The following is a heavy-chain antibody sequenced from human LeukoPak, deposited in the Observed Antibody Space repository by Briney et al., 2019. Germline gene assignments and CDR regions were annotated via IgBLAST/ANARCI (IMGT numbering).Heavy chain of an antibody. CDR1: GYTFTSYG. V-gene: IGHV1-18*01. J-gene: IGHJ3*02. D-gene: IGHD3-9*01. CDR2: ISVYNGNT. Sequence: ASVKVSCKASGYTFTSYGISWVRQAPGQGLEWMGWISVYNGNTKYVQKLQGRVTMTTDTSTSTAYMELRSLRSDDTAVYYCARGEPYISSAFDIWGQGTMVTVSS. CDR3: ARGEPYISSAFDI.